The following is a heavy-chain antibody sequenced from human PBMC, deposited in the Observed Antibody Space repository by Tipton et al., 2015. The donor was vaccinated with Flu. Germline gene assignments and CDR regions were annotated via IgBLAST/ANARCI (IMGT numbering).Heavy chain of an antibody. CDR2: ISGSGDYT. CDR1: GFSLSNYG. Sequence: SLRLSCEASGFSLSNYGMSWVRQAPGKGLEWVSSISGSGDYTYYAESVKGRFTISRDNSKNTLYLQMSSLRPEDTAVYYCAKNAGYCSSISCYRPVDYWGQGILVTVSS. D-gene: IGHD2-2*01. V-gene: IGHV3-23*01. J-gene: IGHJ4*02. CDR3: AKNAGYCSSISCYRPVDY.